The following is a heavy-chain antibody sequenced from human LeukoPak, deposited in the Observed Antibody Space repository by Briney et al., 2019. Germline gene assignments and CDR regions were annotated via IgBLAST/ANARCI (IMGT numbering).Heavy chain of an antibody. V-gene: IGHV3-48*03. CDR2: ISRTTTTI. CDR3: ARAPSDTYYLFDF. J-gene: IGHJ4*02. D-gene: IGHD3-22*01. Sequence: GGSLRLSCAASGFTFNNYEMSWVRLAPGKGLEWISCISRTTTTIYYADSVRGRFTISRDNAKSSLYLQMNSLRAEDTAVYYCARAPSDTYYLFDFWGQGTLVTVSS. CDR1: GFTFNNYE.